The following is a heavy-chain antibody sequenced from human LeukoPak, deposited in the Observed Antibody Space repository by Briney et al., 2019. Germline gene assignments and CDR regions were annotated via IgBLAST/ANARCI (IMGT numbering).Heavy chain of an antibody. CDR2: MNPNSGNT. Sequence: ASVRVSCKASGYTFTSYDINWVRQATGQGLEWMGWMNPNSGNTGYAQKFQGRVTMTRNTSISTAYMELSSLRSEDTAMYYCARAGRQWPYNYWGQGTLVTVSS. CDR3: ARAGRQWPYNY. V-gene: IGHV1-8*01. D-gene: IGHD6-19*01. CDR1: GYTFTSYD. J-gene: IGHJ4*02.